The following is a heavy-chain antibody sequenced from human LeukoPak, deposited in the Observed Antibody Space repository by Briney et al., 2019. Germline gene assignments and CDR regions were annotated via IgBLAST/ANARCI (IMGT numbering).Heavy chain of an antibody. CDR2: ISYDVSNK. Sequence: GGSLRLSCAASGFTFSSYGMHWVRQAPGKGLEWVAVISYDVSNKYYADSVKGRFTISRDNSKNTLYLQMNSLRAEDTAVYYCAKWSSSRRGFDYWGQGTLVTVSS. CDR1: GFTFSSYG. D-gene: IGHD6-6*01. CDR3: AKWSSSRRGFDY. J-gene: IGHJ4*02. V-gene: IGHV3-30*18.